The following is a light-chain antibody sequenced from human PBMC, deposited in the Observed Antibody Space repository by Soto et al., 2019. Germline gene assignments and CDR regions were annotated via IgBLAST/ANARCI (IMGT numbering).Light chain of an antibody. Sequence: DIQLTQSPSFLSASVGDRVTITCRASQGISSYLAWYQQKPGKAPKLLIYAASTLQSGVPSRFSGSGSGTEFTLIISSLQPEDFATYYCQQFNSYPLTFGGGTKVEIK. V-gene: IGKV1-9*01. CDR2: AAS. CDR1: QGISSY. CDR3: QQFNSYPLT. J-gene: IGKJ4*01.